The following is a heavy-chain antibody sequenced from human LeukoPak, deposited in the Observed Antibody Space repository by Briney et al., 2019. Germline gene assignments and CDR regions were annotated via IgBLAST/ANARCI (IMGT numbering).Heavy chain of an antibody. CDR1: GFSFSNYV. V-gene: IGHV3-23*01. J-gene: IGHJ4*02. CDR2: ISTSGAGT. CDR3: AKDRLDGAAAEY. Sequence: KTGGSLRLSCAASGFSFSNYVMSWVRQTPGKGLECVSVISTSGAGTYYAESVKGRFTISRDNSKNTVYLQMNSLRAEDTAVYHCAKDRLDGAAAEYWGQGTLVTVSS. D-gene: IGHD6-13*01.